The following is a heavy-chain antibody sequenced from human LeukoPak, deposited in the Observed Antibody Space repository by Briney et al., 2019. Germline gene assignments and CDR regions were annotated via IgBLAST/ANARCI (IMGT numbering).Heavy chain of an antibody. D-gene: IGHD3-9*01. CDR3: ARQGMYYDILTGYYRRRDHYYFDY. CDR2: VYTTGNT. J-gene: IGHJ4*02. V-gene: IGHV4-4*07. Sequence: SETLSLTCTVSGGSISSYYWSWVRQAAGKGLQWIGRVYTTGNTNYNPSLKSRVSMSIDTSKQEISLKLSSVTAADTAVYYCARQGMYYDILTGYYRRRDHYYFDYWGQGTLVTVSS. CDR1: GGSISSYY.